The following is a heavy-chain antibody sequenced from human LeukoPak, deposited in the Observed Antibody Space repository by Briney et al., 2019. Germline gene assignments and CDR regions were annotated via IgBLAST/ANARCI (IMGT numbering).Heavy chain of an antibody. D-gene: IGHD6-19*01. CDR2: IFYSGNT. CDR3: ARGGSGPYPRLDY. Sequence: SETLSLTCTVSAGSITSYYWSWIRQSPGKGLEWIGYIFYSGNTNYSPSLKSRVTLSVDTSKNQFSLKLSSVTAADTAVYYCARGGSGPYPRLDYWGQGSLVTVSS. CDR1: AGSITSYY. J-gene: IGHJ4*02. V-gene: IGHV4-59*01.